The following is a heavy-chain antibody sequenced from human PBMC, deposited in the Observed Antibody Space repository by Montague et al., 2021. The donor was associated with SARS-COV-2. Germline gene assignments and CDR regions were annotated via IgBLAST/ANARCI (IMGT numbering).Heavy chain of an antibody. Sequence: SETLSLTCTVSGGSVSSGSYYWSWIRQPPGKGLEWIGYIYYSGXTXYXXXXKXRVTISVDTSKNQFSLKLSSVTAADTAVYYCARDPWHITIFGVVTRYGMDAWGQGTTVTVSS. CDR2: IYYSGXT. CDR3: ARDPWHITIFGVVTRYGMDA. D-gene: IGHD3-3*01. J-gene: IGHJ6*02. V-gene: IGHV4-61*01. CDR1: GGSVSSGSYY.